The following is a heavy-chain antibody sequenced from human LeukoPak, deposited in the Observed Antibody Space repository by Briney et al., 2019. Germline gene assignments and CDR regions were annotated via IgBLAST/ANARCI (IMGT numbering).Heavy chain of an antibody. V-gene: IGHV6-1*01. D-gene: IGHD6-19*01. CDR1: GDSVSSHSAA. J-gene: IGHJ4*02. CDR3: ARGRSGWYYFDY. CDR2: TYYRSKWYN. Sequence: SHTLSLTCAISGDSVSSHSAALNLIRQSPSRGLEWLGRTYYRSKWYNDYAVSVKSRITINPDTSKNQFSLQLDSVTPEDTAVYYCARGRSGWYYFDYWGQGTLVTVSS.